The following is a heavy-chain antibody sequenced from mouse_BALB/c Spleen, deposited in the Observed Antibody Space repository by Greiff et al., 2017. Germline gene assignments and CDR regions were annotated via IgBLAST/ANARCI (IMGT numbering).Heavy chain of an antibody. Sequence: VQLQQSGAELARPGASVKLSCKASGYTFTSYWMQWVKQRPGQGLEWIAAIYPGDGDTRYTQKFKGKATLTADKSSRTAYMQLSSLASVDSAVYYCAGSSQSLYYFDYWGQGTTLTVSS. J-gene: IGHJ2*01. CDR3: AGSSQSLYYFDY. CDR2: IYPGDGDT. D-gene: IGHD3-1*01. CDR1: GYTFTSYW. V-gene: IGHV1-87*01.